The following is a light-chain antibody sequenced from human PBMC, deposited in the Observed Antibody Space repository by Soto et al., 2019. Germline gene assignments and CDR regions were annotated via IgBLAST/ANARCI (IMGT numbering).Light chain of an antibody. CDR1: CSDVGTYNY. J-gene: IGLJ2*01. V-gene: IGLV2-14*01. CDR2: DVS. Sequence: QSALTQPASVSGSPGQSITISCTGTCSDVGTYNYVSWYQQHPGKAPKLMIYDVSNRPSGVSNRFSGSKSGNTASLTISGLQAEDEADYYCSSHTGSTVVFGGGTKVTVL. CDR3: SSHTGSTVV.